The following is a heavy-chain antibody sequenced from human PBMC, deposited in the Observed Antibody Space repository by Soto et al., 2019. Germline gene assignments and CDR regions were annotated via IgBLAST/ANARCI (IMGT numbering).Heavy chain of an antibody. CDR1: GGTFNSYD. V-gene: IGHV1-69*13. Sequence: SVKVSCKASGGTFNSYDINWVRQAPGQGLEWMGGIIPIVETTKYAQKFQGRVTITADESTNTVYMELSSLRSEDTAMYYCARLSRPNYYDTSGFFKDNWFDPWGQGTLVTVSS. CDR2: IIPIVETT. D-gene: IGHD3-22*01. J-gene: IGHJ5*02. CDR3: ARLSRPNYYDTSGFFKDNWFDP.